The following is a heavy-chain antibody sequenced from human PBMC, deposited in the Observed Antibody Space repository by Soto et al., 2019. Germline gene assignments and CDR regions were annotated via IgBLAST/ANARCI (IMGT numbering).Heavy chain of an antibody. Sequence: GGSLRLSCAAAGGTFTTYDMNWVRQAPGKGLEWVSYMSTTNAIYYADSVRGRFTISRDNAKNLLDLQMNSLREEDTAVYYCVRDSAWAFAFWGQGTLVTVSS. J-gene: IGHJ4*02. CDR1: GGTFTTYD. CDR2: MSTTNAI. D-gene: IGHD1-26*01. V-gene: IGHV3-48*02. CDR3: VRDSAWAFAF.